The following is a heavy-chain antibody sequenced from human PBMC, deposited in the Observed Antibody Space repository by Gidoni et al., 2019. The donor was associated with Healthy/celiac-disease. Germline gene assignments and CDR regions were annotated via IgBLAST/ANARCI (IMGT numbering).Heavy chain of an antibody. J-gene: IGHJ6*02. D-gene: IGHD3-10*01. Sequence: EVQLLESGGGLVQPGGSLRPSCAASGLTFSSYAMSWVRQAPGKGLEWVSAISGSGGSTYYADSVKGRFTISRDNSKNTLYLQMNSLRAEDTAVYYCAKDLWFGELLMGYYYYGMDVWGQGTTVTVSS. CDR2: ISGSGGST. CDR1: GLTFSSYA. CDR3: AKDLWFGELLMGYYYYGMDV. V-gene: IGHV3-23*01.